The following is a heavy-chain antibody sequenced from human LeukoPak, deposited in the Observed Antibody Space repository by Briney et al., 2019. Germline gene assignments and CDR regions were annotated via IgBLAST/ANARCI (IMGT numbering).Heavy chain of an antibody. D-gene: IGHD6-6*01. J-gene: IGHJ4*02. CDR2: TYYRSKRSF. CDR3: ARGKYTSFDN. Sequence: SHTLSLTCAISGDSIFTNNVAWNWIRQSPSRRLEWLGRTYYRSKRSFDYAVSVKSRITINADTSKNQFSLQLSSVTPEDTAVYYCARGKYTSFDNWGQGTLVTVSS. V-gene: IGHV6-1*01. CDR1: GDSIFTNNVA.